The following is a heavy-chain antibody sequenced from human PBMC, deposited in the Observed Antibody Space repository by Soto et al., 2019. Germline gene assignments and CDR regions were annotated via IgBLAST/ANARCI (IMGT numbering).Heavy chain of an antibody. CDR1: GGSISSYY. Sequence: SETLSLTYTVSGGSISSYYWSWIRQPPGKGLEWIGYIYYSGSTNYNPSLKSRVTISVDTSKNQFSLKLSSVTAADTAVYYCARADGVLVPAATRNNYYYYGMDVWGQGTTVTVSS. J-gene: IGHJ6*02. V-gene: IGHV4-59*01. CDR2: IYYSGST. CDR3: ARADGVLVPAATRNNYYYYGMDV. D-gene: IGHD2-2*01.